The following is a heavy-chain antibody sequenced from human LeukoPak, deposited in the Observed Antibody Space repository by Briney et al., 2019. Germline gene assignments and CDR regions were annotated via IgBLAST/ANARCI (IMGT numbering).Heavy chain of an antibody. J-gene: IGHJ5*02. Sequence: SETLSLTCAVYGGSFSGYYWSWIRQPPGKGLEWIGEINHSGSTNYNPSLKSRVTISVDTSKNQFSLKLSSVTAADTAVYYCARDSARYSSRRSWFDPWGQGTLVTASS. CDR2: INHSGST. CDR1: GGSFSGYY. V-gene: IGHV4-34*01. CDR3: ARDSARYSSRRSWFDP. D-gene: IGHD6-13*01.